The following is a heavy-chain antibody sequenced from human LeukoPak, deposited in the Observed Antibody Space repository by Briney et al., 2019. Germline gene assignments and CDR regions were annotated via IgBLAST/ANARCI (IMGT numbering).Heavy chain of an antibody. CDR2: ISWNSGSI. CDR1: RFTFDDYA. CDR3: AKTYYYDSSGHPFDY. V-gene: IGHV3-9*01. Sequence: GGSLRLSCAASRFTFDDYAMHWVRQAPGKGLEWVSGISWNSGSIGYADSVKGRFTISRDNAKNSLYLQMNSLRAEDTALYYCAKTYYYDSSGHPFDYWGQGTLVTVSS. J-gene: IGHJ4*02. D-gene: IGHD3-22*01.